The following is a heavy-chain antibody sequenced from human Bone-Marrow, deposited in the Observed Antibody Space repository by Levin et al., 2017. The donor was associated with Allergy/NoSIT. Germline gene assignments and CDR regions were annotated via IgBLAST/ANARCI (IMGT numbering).Heavy chain of an antibody. Sequence: GESLKISCPVSGFTFSNHAMSWVRQAPGKGLEWVSSMSGSGDNTYYADSVKGRFTISRDNSKNTLYLQMNSLKADDTAVYYCAKDQGDCSSTNCYVPFDYWGQGTLVTVSS. CDR3: AKDQGDCSSTNCYVPFDY. D-gene: IGHD2-2*01. V-gene: IGHV3-23*01. CDR2: MSGSGDNT. CDR1: GFTFSNHA. J-gene: IGHJ4*02.